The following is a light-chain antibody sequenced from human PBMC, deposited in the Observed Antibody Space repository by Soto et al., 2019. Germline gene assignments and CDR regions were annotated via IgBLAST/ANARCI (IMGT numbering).Light chain of an antibody. Sequence: EIVLTQSPGTLSLSPGERATLSCRASQSVSSSHLAWYQHKPGQAPRLLIHGASTRATGIPTRFSGSGSETEFALTISSLQSEDFTVYHCQQYGDSPLTFGGGTKVDNK. J-gene: IGKJ4*01. CDR1: QSVSSSH. CDR3: QQYGDSPLT. V-gene: IGKV3-20*01. CDR2: GAS.